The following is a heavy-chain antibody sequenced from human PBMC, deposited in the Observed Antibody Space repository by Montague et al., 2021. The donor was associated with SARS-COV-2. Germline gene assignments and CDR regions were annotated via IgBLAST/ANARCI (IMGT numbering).Heavy chain of an antibody. V-gene: IGHV4-34*04. CDR3: ERGRKVVPWFRYYDMDV. J-gene: IGHJ6*02. CDR2: ISHGGTT. D-gene: IGHD1-14*01. Sequence: SETLSLTCAVYDGSFSGYYWNWICQRPGKGLEWMGEISHGGTTNNNPSLKSRATIALDKSKSQFSLKLTSVTAADTATYSCERGRKVVPWFRYYDMDVWGQGTTVTVSS. CDR1: DGSFSGYY.